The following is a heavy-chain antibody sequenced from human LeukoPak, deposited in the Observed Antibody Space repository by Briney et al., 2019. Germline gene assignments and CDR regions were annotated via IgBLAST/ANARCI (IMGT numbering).Heavy chain of an antibody. CDR1: GGSISSSSYY. Sequence: SETLSLTCTVSGGSISSSSYYWGWIRQPPGKGLEWIGSIYYSGSTYYNPSLKSRVTISVDTSKNQFSLKPSSVTAADTAVYYCARLGTIYEAFDIWGQGTMVTVSS. J-gene: IGHJ3*02. CDR2: IYYSGST. V-gene: IGHV4-39*01. CDR3: ARLGTIYEAFDI. D-gene: IGHD3-10*01.